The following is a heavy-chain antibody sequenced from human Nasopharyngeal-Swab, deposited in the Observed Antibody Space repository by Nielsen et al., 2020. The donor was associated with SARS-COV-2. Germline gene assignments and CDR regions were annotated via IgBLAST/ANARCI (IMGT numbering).Heavy chain of an antibody. CDR2: ISYDGSNK. D-gene: IGHD3-3*01. CDR1: GFTFSSYA. Sequence: GGSLRLSCAASGFTFSSYAMHWVRQAPGKGLEWVAVISYDGSNKYYADSVKGRFTISRDNSKNTLYLQMNSLRAEDTAVYYCARDQSEDRFLEWLPYYFDYWGQGTLVTVSS. V-gene: IGHV3-30-3*01. CDR3: ARDQSEDRFLEWLPYYFDY. J-gene: IGHJ4*02.